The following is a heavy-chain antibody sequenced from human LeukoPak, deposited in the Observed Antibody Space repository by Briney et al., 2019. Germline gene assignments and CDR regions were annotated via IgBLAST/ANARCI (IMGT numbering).Heavy chain of an antibody. D-gene: IGHD2-2*01. CDR2: IRSKAYGGTT. CDR3: TRDHSPIVVVPAAPRY. CDR1: GLTFGEYA. Sequence: GGSLRLSCTASGLTFGEYAMSWVRQAPGKGLEWVGFIRSKAYGGTTEYAASVKGRFTISRDDSKSIDYLQMNSLKTEDTAVYYCTRDHSPIVVVPAAPRYWGQGTLVTVSS. V-gene: IGHV3-49*04. J-gene: IGHJ4*02.